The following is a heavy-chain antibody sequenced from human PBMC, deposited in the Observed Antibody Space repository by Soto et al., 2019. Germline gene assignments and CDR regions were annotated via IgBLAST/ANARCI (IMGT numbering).Heavy chain of an antibody. CDR1: GFTFSSYA. CDR2: ISYDGSNK. Sequence: QVQLVESGGGVVQPGRSLRLSCAASGFTFSSYAMHWVRQAPGKGLEWVAVISYDGSNKYYADSVKGRFTISRDNSKNTLYLQMNSLRAEDTAVYYCATQLEEGGWSDAFYYWGQGTLVTVSS. CDR3: ATQLEEGGWSDAFYY. V-gene: IGHV3-30-3*01. J-gene: IGHJ4*02. D-gene: IGHD6-19*01.